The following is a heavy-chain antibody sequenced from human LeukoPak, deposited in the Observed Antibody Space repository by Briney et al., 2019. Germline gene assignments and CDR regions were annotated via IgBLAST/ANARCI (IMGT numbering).Heavy chain of an antibody. Sequence: GASVKVSCKASEGTFSSYAISWVRQAPGQGLEWMGGIIPIFGTANYAQKFQGRVTITADESTSTAYMELSSLRSEDTAVYYCASPYSSGWYGYWGQGTLVTVSS. D-gene: IGHD6-19*01. CDR2: IIPIFGTA. CDR3: ASPYSSGWYGY. V-gene: IGHV1-69*13. CDR1: EGTFSSYA. J-gene: IGHJ4*02.